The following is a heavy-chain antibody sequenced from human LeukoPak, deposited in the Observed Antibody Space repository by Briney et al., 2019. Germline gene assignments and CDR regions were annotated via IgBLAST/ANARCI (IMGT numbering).Heavy chain of an antibody. V-gene: IGHV3-74*01. Sequence: GGSLRLSCAASGFTFSRYWMHWVRQAPGKGLVWVSRIKSDGSTNYADSVKGRFTISRDNAKNTVSLQMNSLRAEDTGVYYCARAPAEIGGYYPEYFRHWGQGTLVTVSP. CDR1: GFTFSRYW. D-gene: IGHD3-22*01. J-gene: IGHJ1*01. CDR3: ARAPAEIGGYYPEYFRH. CDR2: IKSDGST.